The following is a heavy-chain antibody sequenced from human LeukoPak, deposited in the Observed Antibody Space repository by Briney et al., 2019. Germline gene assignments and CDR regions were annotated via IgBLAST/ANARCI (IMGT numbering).Heavy chain of an antibody. CDR3: ARQRVVVVPAAIYFDY. J-gene: IGHJ4*02. D-gene: IGHD2-2*01. CDR1: GFTFSSYG. Sequence: GGSLRLSCAASGFTFSSYGMHWVRQAPGKGLEWVAVISYDGSNKYYADSVKGRFTISRDNSKNTLYLQMNSLRAEDTAVYYCARQRVVVVPAAIYFDYWGQGTLVTVSS. V-gene: IGHV3-30*03. CDR2: ISYDGSNK.